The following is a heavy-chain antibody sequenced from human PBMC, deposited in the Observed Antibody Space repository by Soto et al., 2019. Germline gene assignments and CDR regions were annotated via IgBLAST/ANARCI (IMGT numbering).Heavy chain of an antibody. Sequence: PGESLKISCSTSGYSFTSYWIGWVRQMLGKGLEWMGIIHPGDSDTRYSPSFQGQVTISADKSISTAYLQWSSLKASDTAIYYCARSRTYGGNSFNYWGQGTLVTVSS. D-gene: IGHD2-15*01. CDR3: ARSRTYGGNSFNY. CDR2: IHPGDSDT. CDR1: GYSFTSYW. J-gene: IGHJ4*02. V-gene: IGHV5-51*01.